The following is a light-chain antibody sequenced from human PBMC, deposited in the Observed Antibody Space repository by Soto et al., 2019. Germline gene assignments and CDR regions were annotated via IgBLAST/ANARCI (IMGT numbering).Light chain of an antibody. V-gene: IGLV2-23*01. CDR2: EAN. J-gene: IGLJ3*02. CDR1: NSDVGIYNL. CDR3: CSYAPGSTWV. Sequence: QSALTQPASLSGSPGQSITISCTGTNSDVGIYNLVSWYQHHPGKAPKLVIYEANKRPSGISERFSVSKSGNTASLTISGLQAEDEGHYYCCSYAPGSTWVFGGGTKLTVL.